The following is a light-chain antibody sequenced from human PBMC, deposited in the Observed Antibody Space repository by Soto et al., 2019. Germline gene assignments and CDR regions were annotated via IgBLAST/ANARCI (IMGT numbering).Light chain of an antibody. J-gene: IGKJ4*01. Sequence: DIVMTQSPLSLPVTPGEPASISCGSFRGILSSNGYNYLVWYVQRPGQSPQRLVYLASNRASGVPDRCSGSGSVTDFTLKISRVEAEDVGVYYCMQGLTTPLTFGGGTKVEI. CDR2: LAS. CDR1: RGILSSNGYNY. V-gene: IGKV2-28*01. CDR3: MQGLTTPLT.